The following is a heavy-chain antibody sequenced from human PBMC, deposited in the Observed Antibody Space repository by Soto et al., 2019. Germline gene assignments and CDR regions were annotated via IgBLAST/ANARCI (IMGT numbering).Heavy chain of an antibody. Sequence: SETLSLTCTVSGGSISSGGYYWSWIRQHPGKGLEWIGYIYYSGSTYYNPSLKSRVTISVDTSKNQFSLKLSSVTAADTAVYYCARHPGDYIWGSYRYTGGPWYWGQGTLVTVSS. CDR1: GGSISSGGYY. J-gene: IGHJ4*02. CDR3: ARHPGDYIWGSYRYTGGPWY. V-gene: IGHV4-31*03. CDR2: IYYSGST. D-gene: IGHD3-16*02.